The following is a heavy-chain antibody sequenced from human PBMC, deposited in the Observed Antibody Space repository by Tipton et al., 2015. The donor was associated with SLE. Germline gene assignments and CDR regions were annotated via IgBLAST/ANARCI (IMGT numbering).Heavy chain of an antibody. CDR2: IYTSGRT. V-gene: IGHV4-61*02. CDR3: ARVNIAAAGHFDY. Sequence: TLSLTCTVSGGSISSGSYSRSWIRQPAGQGLEWIGRIYTSGRTNYNPSLKSRVTISVDTSKNQFSLKLSSVTAADTAVYYCARVNIAAAGHFDYWGQGTRVTVSS. CDR1: GGSISSGSYS. J-gene: IGHJ4*02. D-gene: IGHD6-13*01.